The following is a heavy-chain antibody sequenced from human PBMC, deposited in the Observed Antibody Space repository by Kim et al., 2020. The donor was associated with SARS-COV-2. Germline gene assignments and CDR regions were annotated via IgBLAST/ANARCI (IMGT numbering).Heavy chain of an antibody. V-gene: IGHV3-23*01. CDR3: AKEFYDNSGYFYNRFDY. CDR1: GFTFNNYA. Sequence: GGSLRLSCAVSGFTFNNYALSWVRQAPGKGLEWVSGISGTGADTYYADSVKGRFTISRHNPKNTLYLQMNSLRAEDTAIYYCAKEFYDNSGYFYNRFDYWGQGTLVTVSS. CDR2: ISGTGADT. D-gene: IGHD3-22*01. J-gene: IGHJ4*02.